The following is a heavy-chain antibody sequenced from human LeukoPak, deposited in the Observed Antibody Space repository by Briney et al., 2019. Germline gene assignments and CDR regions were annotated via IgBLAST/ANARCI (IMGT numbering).Heavy chain of an antibody. Sequence: PGRSLRLSCAASGFTFSSYGMHWVRQAPGKGLEGVAVIWFDGSNKYYADSVKGRFTISRDNSKNTLYLQMNSLRAEDTAVYYCAKSGDLDYWGQGTLVTVSS. V-gene: IGHV3-33*06. J-gene: IGHJ4*02. CDR2: IWFDGSNK. CDR1: GFTFSSYG. D-gene: IGHD3-10*01. CDR3: AKSGDLDY.